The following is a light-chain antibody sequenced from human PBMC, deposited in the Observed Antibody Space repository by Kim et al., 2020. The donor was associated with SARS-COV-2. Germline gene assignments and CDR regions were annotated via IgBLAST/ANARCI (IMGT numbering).Light chain of an antibody. CDR1: QSISSY. CDR2: DAS. Sequence: DLQMTQSPSSLSASVGDRVTITCRASQSISSYLNWYQQKPGKAPKLLIYDASSLQSGVPSRFSGSGSGTDFTLTISSLQPEDFATYYCQQSYSTLPYTFGQGTKLEI. CDR3: QQSYSTLPYT. J-gene: IGKJ2*01. V-gene: IGKV1-39*01.